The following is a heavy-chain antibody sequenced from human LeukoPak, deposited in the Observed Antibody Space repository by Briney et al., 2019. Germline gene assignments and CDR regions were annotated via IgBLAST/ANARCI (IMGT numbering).Heavy chain of an antibody. CDR1: GFTFSSYS. CDR3: ARELMNSGGFDY. V-gene: IGHV3-21*01. CDR2: ISSSSSYI. J-gene: IGHJ4*02. D-gene: IGHD2-15*01. Sequence: GGSLRLSCAASGFTFSSYSMNRVRQAPGKGLEWVSSISSSSSYIYYADSVKGRFTISRDNAKNSLYLQMNSLRAEDTAVYYCARELMNSGGFDYWGQGTLVTVSS.